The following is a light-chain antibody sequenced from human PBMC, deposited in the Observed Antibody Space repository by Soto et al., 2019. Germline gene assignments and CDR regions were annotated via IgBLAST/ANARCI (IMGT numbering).Light chain of an antibody. CDR1: QDVSRS. CDR2: AAS. CDR3: QQLWTYPLT. V-gene: IGKV1-9*01. Sequence: DTQLTQSPSFLSASLGDRVTIACRASQDVSRSVGWYQQKPGTAPKLLISAASTLNSGVPSRFSGSGSGTDFTLTISSLQPEDFATYYCQQLWTYPLTFGGGTKVEI. J-gene: IGKJ4*01.